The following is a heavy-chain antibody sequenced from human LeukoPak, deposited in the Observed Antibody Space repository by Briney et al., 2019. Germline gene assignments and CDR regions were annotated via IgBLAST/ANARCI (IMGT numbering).Heavy chain of an antibody. Sequence: GGYLRLSCAASGFTFSSYAMSWVRQAPGKGLEWVSAISGSGGSTYYADSAKGRFTISRDNSKNTLYLQMNSLRAEDTAVYYCAKPNYDFWSGYPDYWGQGTLVTVSS. CDR2: ISGSGGST. J-gene: IGHJ4*02. D-gene: IGHD3-3*01. CDR3: AKPNYDFWSGYPDY. V-gene: IGHV3-23*01. CDR1: GFTFSSYA.